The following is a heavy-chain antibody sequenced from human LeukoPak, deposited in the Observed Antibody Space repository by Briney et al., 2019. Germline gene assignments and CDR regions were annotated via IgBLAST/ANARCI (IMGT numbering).Heavy chain of an antibody. Sequence: SVKVSCKASGGTFSSYAISWVRQAPGQGLEWMGRIIPILGIANYAQKFQGRVTITADKSTSTAYMELSSLRSGDTAVYYCAGERGEEYSSGWYKTNFFYNWGQGIRVTVSS. CDR2: IIPILGIA. CDR1: GGTFSSYA. D-gene: IGHD6-19*01. CDR3: AGERGEEYSSGWYKTNFFYN. J-gene: IGHJ4*02. V-gene: IGHV1-69*04.